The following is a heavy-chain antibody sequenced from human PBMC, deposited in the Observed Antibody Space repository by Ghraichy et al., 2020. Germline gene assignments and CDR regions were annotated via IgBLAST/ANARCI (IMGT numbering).Heavy chain of an antibody. J-gene: IGHJ5*02. D-gene: IGHD6-13*01. CDR2: IYYSGST. CDR1: GGSISSYY. Sequence: SETLSLTCTVSGGSISSYYWSWIRQPPGKGLEWIGYIYYSGSTNYNPSLKSRVTISVDTSKNQFSLKLSSVTAADTAVYYCAREYSSQSNWFDPWGQGTLVTVSS. V-gene: IGHV4-59*01. CDR3: AREYSSQSNWFDP.